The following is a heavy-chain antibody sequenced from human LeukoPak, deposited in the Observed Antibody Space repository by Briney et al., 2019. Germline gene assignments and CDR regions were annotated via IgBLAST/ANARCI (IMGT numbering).Heavy chain of an antibody. J-gene: IGHJ4*02. V-gene: IGHV1-18*01. CDR3: ARGDYDSSGYPFPFDY. Sequence: GASVKVSCKASGYTFTSYGVSWVRQAPGQGLEWMGWISAYNGNTNYAQKLQGRVTMTTDTSTSTAYMELRSLRSDDTAVYYCARGDYDSSGYPFPFDYWGQGTLVTVSS. CDR2: ISAYNGNT. D-gene: IGHD3-22*01. CDR1: GYTFTSYG.